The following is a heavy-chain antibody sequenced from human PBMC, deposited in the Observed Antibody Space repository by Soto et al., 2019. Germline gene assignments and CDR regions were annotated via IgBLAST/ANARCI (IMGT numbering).Heavy chain of an antibody. V-gene: IGHV3-23*01. CDR3: ARLAVRLSYSGIDF. J-gene: IGHJ6*02. CDR1: GFIFNNYA. Sequence: GGSLRLSCAASGFIFNNYAMSWVRQAPGKGLEWVSALNPSGTITYYADSVKGRFTISRDNSKNTVYLEMNSLRGEDTAVYFCARLAVRLSYSGIDFWGQGATVTVSS. D-gene: IGHD6-6*01. CDR2: LNPSGTIT.